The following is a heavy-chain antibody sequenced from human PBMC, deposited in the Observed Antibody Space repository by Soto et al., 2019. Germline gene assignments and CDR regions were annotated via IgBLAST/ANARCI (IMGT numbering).Heavy chain of an antibody. CDR2: ISGSGGST. CDR3: AKEPKWEPLLDAFDI. CDR1: GFTFSSYA. Sequence: GGSLRLSCAASGFTFSSYAMSWVRQAPGKGLEWASAISGSGGSTYYADSVKGRFTISRDNSKNTLYLQMNSLRAEDTALYYCAKEPKWEPLLDAFDIWGQGTMVTVSS. J-gene: IGHJ3*02. D-gene: IGHD1-26*01. V-gene: IGHV3-23*01.